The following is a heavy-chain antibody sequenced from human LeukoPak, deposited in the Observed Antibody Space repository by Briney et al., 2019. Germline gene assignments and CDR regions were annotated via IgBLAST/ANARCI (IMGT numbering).Heavy chain of an antibody. J-gene: IGHJ2*01. D-gene: IGHD3-9*01. CDR1: GGSISSGGYY. CDR3: ARQYSDILTGYHRGELYWYFDL. CDR2: IYTSGNT. V-gene: IGHV4-61*02. Sequence: SQTLSLTCTVSGGSISSGGYYWSWIRQPAGKGLEWIGRIYTSGNTNYNPSLKSRVTISLDTSKNQFSLKLSSVTAADTAVYYCARQYSDILTGYHRGELYWYFDLWGRGTLVTVSS.